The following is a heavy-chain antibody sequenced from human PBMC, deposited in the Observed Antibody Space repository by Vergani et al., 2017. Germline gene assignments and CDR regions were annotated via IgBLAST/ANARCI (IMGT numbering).Heavy chain of an antibody. CDR3: ARVGSTTTVVTPGGNYYYYGMDV. CDR2: ISGSGGST. V-gene: IGHV3-23*04. D-gene: IGHD4-23*01. J-gene: IGHJ6*02. Sequence: EVQLVESGGGLVLPGGSLRLSCAASGFTFSSYAMSWVRQAPGKGLEWVSAISGSGGSTYYADSVKGRFTISRDNSKNTLYLQMNSLRAEDTAVYYCARVGSTTTVVTPGGNYYYYGMDVWGQGTTVTVSS. CDR1: GFTFSSYA.